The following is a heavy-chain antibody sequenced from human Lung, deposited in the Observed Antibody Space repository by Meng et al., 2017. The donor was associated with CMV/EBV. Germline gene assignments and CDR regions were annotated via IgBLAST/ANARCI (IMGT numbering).Heavy chain of an antibody. Sequence: GESXKISCEGSGYSFSNYWIDWVRQMPGKGLEWMWSIYPGDSDTRYSPSFQGQVTISADESIRTAYLQWSTLKASDTAIYYCARRGMMTTRGYWFDPWGQGTXVTVSS. CDR3: ARRGMMTTRGYWFDP. CDR2: IYPGDSDT. D-gene: IGHD4-17*01. CDR1: GYSFSNYW. V-gene: IGHV5-51*01. J-gene: IGHJ5*02.